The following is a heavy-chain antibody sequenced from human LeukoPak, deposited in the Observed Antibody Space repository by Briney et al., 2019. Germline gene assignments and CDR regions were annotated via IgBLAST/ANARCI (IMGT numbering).Heavy chain of an antibody. J-gene: IGHJ4*02. CDR3: ARDKIVGATYFDY. CDR1: GFTFSNYW. D-gene: IGHD1-26*01. Sequence: GGSLRLSCAASGFTFSNYWMSWVRQAPGKGLEWVANIKADGSEIYYVDSVKGRFTISRDNAKNSLYLQMNSLRGEDTAVYYCARDKIVGATYFDYWGQGTLVTVSS. CDR2: IKADGSEI. V-gene: IGHV3-7*01.